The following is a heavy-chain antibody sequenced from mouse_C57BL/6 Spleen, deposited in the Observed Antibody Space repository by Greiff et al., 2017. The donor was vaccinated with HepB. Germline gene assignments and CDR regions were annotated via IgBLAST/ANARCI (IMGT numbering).Heavy chain of an antibody. CDR2: ISGGGGNT. D-gene: IGHD4-1*01. J-gene: IGHJ3*01. V-gene: IGHV5-9*01. CDR3: AMLTGWFAY. CDR1: GFTFSSYT. Sequence: EVKLVESGGGLVKPGGSLKLSCAASGFTFSSYTMSWVRQTPEKRLEWVATISGGGGNTYYPDSVKGRFTISRDNAKNTLYLQMSSLRSEDTALYYCAMLTGWFAYWGQGTLVTVSA.